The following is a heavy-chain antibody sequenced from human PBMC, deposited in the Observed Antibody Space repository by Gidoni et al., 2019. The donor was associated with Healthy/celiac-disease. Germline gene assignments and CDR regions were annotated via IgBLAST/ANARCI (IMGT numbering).Heavy chain of an antibody. CDR2: ISSSSSYI. D-gene: IGHD4-4*01. CDR1: AFTFSSYS. V-gene: IGHV3-21*01. Sequence: EVQLVESGGGLVKPGGSLRLSCAASAFTFSSYSMNWVRQAPGKGLEWVSSISSSSSYIYYADSVKGRFTISRDNAKNSLYLQMNSLRAEDTAVYYCARDKSTVTTFFDYWGQGTLVTVSS. CDR3: ARDKSTVTTFFDY. J-gene: IGHJ4*02.